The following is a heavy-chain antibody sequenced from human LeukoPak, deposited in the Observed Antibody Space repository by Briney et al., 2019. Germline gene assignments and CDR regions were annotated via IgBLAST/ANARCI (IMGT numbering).Heavy chain of an antibody. V-gene: IGHV3-30*04. CDR3: ARVPDSSGWAGDY. J-gene: IGHJ4*02. D-gene: IGHD6-19*01. CDR2: ISKDGSDK. Sequence: SLRLSCAASGFTFSSYAIHWVRQAPGKGLEWVAVISKDGSDKYYADSVKGRFTISRDNSRNTLFLHMNSLGGEDAAVYYCARVPDSSGWAGDYWGQGTLVTVSS. CDR1: GFTFSSYA.